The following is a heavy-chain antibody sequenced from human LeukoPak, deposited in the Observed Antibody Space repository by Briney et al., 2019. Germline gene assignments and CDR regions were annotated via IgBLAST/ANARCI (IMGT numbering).Heavy chain of an antibody. CDR2: IYYGGST. D-gene: IGHD3-22*01. CDR3: ARRNYYDSSGVSGWFDP. Sequence: SETLSLTCTVSGGSISRSSYYWGWIRQTPGKGPEWIGSIYYGGSTYYNPSLKSRVTISVDTSKNQFSLKLSSVTAADTAVYYCARRNYYDSSGVSGWFDPWGQGTLVTVSS. CDR1: GGSISRSSYY. J-gene: IGHJ5*02. V-gene: IGHV4-39*07.